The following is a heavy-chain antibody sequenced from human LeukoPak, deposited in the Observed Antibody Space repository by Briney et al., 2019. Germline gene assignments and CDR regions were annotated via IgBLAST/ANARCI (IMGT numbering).Heavy chain of an antibody. D-gene: IGHD2-15*01. V-gene: IGHV3-21*01. Sequence: GGSLRLSCAASGFTFSSYSMNWVRQAPGRGLEWVSSISSSSNYIYYADSLKGRFTISRDNAKNSLYLQMNSLRAEDTAVYYCAREGCSGTSCYGVDAFDIWGQGTKVTVSS. CDR2: ISSSSNYI. CDR1: GFTFSSYS. J-gene: IGHJ3*02. CDR3: AREGCSGTSCYGVDAFDI.